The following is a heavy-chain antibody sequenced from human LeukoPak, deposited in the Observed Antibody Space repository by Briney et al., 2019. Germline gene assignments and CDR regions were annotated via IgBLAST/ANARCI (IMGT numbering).Heavy chain of an antibody. D-gene: IGHD6-13*01. CDR1: GYTFTSYY. CDR3: ASFIAAAGTGGKNAFDI. Sequence: ASVKVSCKASGYTFTSYYMHWVRQAPGQGLEWMGIINPSGGSTSYAQKFQGRVTMTRDMSTSTVYMELSSLRSEDTAVYYCASFIAAAGTGGKNAFDIWGQGTMVTVSS. J-gene: IGHJ3*02. V-gene: IGHV1-46*01. CDR2: INPSGGST.